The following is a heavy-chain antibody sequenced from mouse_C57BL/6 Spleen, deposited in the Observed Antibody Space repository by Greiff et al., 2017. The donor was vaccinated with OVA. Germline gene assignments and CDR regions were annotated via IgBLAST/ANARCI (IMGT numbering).Heavy chain of an antibody. J-gene: IGHJ4*01. CDR1: GYTFTDYN. V-gene: IGHV1-18*01. D-gene: IGHD2-2*01. Sequence: VQLQQSGPELVKPGASVKIPCKASGYTFTDYNMDWVKQSHGKSLEWIGDINPNNGGTIYNQKFKGKATLTVDKSSSTAYMELRSLTSEDTAVYYCARPRNGYEKYYAMDYWGQGTSVTVSS. CDR3: ARPRNGYEKYYAMDY. CDR2: INPNNGGT.